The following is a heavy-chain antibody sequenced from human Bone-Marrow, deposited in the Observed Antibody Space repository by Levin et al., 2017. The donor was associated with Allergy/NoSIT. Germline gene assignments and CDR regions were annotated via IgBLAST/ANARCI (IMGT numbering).Heavy chain of an antibody. Sequence: SCAASGFDFSGYAMHWVRQATGEGLEWAAAMWSDGRSKFYADSVEGRFTIPRDDSKSTLYLQMNRLTVEDTAVYYCARGGGGDLSGLWQGGEGALVPVS. D-gene: IGHD3-10*01. CDR1: GFDFSGYA. CDR2: MWSDGRSK. V-gene: IGHV3-33*01. J-gene: IGHJ4*02. CDR3: ARGGGGDLSGLWQ.